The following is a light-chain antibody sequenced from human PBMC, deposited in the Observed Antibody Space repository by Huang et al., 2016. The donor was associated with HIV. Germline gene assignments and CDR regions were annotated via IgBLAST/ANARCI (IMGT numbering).Light chain of an antibody. CDR2: EAS. V-gene: IGKV1-NL1*01. J-gene: IGKJ1*01. CDR3: QQYYRAPPWT. Sequence: DIQLTQSPSSLSASVGDRVTITCRASQDISNSLVWWQQKPGEAPNVLIYEASRLESGVPSMFTGSGAGTDFSLTISSLQPEDFATYYCQQYYRAPPWTFGPGTKVEIK. CDR1: QDISNS.